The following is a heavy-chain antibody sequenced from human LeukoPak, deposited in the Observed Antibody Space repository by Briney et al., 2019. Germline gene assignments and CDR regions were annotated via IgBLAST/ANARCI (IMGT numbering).Heavy chain of an antibody. D-gene: IGHD6-19*01. CDR3: ATTLTQWLLSN. CDR2: IKQDGSEK. V-gene: IGHV3-7*01. J-gene: IGHJ4*02. Sequence: GGSLRLSCAASGFTFSSYWMHWVRQAPGKGLEWVANIKQDGSEKYYVDSVKGRFAISRDNPKNSLYLQMNSLRAEDAAVYYCATTLTQWLLSNWGQGTLVTVSS. CDR1: GFTFSSYW.